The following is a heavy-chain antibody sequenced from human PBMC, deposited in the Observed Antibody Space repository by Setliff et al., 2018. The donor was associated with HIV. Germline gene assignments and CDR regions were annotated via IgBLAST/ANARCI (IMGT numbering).Heavy chain of an antibody. J-gene: IGHJ4*02. CDR3: ARGSRGARASKIDSSGYYLVY. CDR1: GGSISSSSYY. D-gene: IGHD3-22*01. Sequence: LSLTCTVSGGSISSSSYYWGWIRQPPGKGLEWIGSIYYSGSTYYNPSLKSRVTISVDTSKNQFSLKLSSVTAADTAVYYCARGSRGARASKIDSSGYYLVYWGQGTLVTVSS. CDR2: IYYSGST. V-gene: IGHV4-39*07.